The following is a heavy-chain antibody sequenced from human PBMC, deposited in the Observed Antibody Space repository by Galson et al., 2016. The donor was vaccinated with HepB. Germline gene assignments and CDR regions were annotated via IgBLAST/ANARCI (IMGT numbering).Heavy chain of an antibody. J-gene: IGHJ4*02. CDR2: MHFSGSN. CDR3: ARGLYYDSTGYQGHFDY. D-gene: IGHD3-22*01. V-gene: IGHV4-39*01. CDR1: GGSVSSSTYY. Sequence: SETLSLTCTVSGGSVSSSTYYWAWIRQPPGKGLEWIGSMHFSGSNYYKPSLNSRVTMSVDTSENQFSLKLTSVTAADTAVYYCARGLYYDSTGYQGHFDYWGQGTLVTVSS.